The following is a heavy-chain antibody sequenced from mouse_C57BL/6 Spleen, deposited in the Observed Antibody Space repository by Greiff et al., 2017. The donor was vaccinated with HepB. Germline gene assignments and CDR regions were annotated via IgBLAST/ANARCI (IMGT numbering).Heavy chain of an antibody. CDR2: IRLKSDNYAT. J-gene: IGHJ1*03. D-gene: IGHD1-1*01. V-gene: IGHV6-3*01. CDR3: AAPYYYGSSAYWYFDV. CDR1: GFTFSNYW. Sequence: EVKLMDSGGGLVQPGGSMKLSCVASGFTFSNYWMNWVRQSPEKGLEWVAQIRLKSDNYATNYAESVKGRFTISRDDSKSSVYLQMNNLRAEDTGIYYCAAPYYYGSSAYWYFDVWGTGTTVTVSS.